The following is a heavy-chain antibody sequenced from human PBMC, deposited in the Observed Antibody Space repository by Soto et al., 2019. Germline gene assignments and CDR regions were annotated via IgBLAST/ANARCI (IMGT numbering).Heavy chain of an antibody. D-gene: IGHD2-2*01. CDR3: ARGVVVVVPAALPIGMDV. V-gene: IGHV3-21*01. Sequence: GGSLRLSCAASGFTFSSYSMNWVRQAPGKGLEWVSSISSSSSYIYYADSVKGRFTISRDNAKNSLYLQMNSLRAEDTAVYYCARGVVVVVPAALPIGMDVWGQGTTVTVSS. J-gene: IGHJ6*02. CDR2: ISSSSSYI. CDR1: GFTFSSYS.